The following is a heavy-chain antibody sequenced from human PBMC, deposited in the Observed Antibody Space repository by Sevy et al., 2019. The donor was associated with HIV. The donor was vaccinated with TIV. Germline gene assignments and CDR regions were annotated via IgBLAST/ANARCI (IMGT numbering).Heavy chain of an antibody. Sequence: GGSLRLSCAASGFTFSSYSMNWVRQAPGKGLEWVSYISSSGSTIYYADSVKGRFTISRDNAKNSLYLQMNSLRDEDTAVYYCARESMVRGVPNAFDIWGQGTMVTVSS. CDR1: GFTFSSYS. D-gene: IGHD3-10*01. CDR3: ARESMVRGVPNAFDI. CDR2: ISSSGSTI. J-gene: IGHJ3*02. V-gene: IGHV3-48*02.